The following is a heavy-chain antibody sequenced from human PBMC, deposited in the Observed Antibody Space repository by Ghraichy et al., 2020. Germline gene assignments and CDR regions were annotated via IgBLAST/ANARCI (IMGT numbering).Heavy chain of an antibody. Sequence: GGSLRLSCAASGFTVSSNYMSWVRQAPGKGLEWVSVIYSGGSTYYADSVKGRFTISRDNSKNTLYLQMNSLRAEDTAVYYCARAPRVPGGAYYYYYYMDVWGKGTTVTVSS. CDR1: GFTVSSNY. J-gene: IGHJ6*03. V-gene: IGHV3-66*02. CDR2: IYSGGST. CDR3: ARAPRVPGGAYYYYYYMDV. D-gene: IGHD3-16*01.